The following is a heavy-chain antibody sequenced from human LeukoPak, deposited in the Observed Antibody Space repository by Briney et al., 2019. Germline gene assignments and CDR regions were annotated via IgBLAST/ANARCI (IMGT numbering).Heavy chain of an antibody. CDR3: GRGGYDFDA. D-gene: IGHD3/OR15-3a*01. CDR1: GFTFSTYA. Sequence: GGSLRLSCAASGFTFSTYAMSWVRQAPGKGLEWVSSISGSGDSTYDADSVKGRFTVSRDNSKNTLYLQMNSLRAEDTAVYYCGRGGYDFDAWGPGTTVSVFS. CDR2: ISGSGDST. J-gene: IGHJ6*02. V-gene: IGHV3-23*01.